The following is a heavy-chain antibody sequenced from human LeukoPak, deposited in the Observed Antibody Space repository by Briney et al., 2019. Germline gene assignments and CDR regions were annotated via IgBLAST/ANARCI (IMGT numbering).Heavy chain of an antibody. Sequence: GASVKVSCKASGYTFTSYAMHWVRQAPGQRLEWMGWINAGNGNTKYSQKFQGRVTITRDTSASTAYMELSSLRSEDTAVYYCASPPRDSSGYYLSFDYWGQGTLVTVSS. CDR1: GYTFTSYA. D-gene: IGHD3-22*01. CDR3: ASPPRDSSGYYLSFDY. J-gene: IGHJ4*02. V-gene: IGHV1-3*01. CDR2: INAGNGNT.